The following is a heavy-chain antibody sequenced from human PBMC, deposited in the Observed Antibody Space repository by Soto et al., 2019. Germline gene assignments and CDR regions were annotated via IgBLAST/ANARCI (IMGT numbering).Heavy chain of an antibody. Sequence: QVQLVQSGAEVKKPGASVKVSCKASGYTFTSYGISWVRQAPGQGLEWMGWISAYNGNTNYAQKFQGRVTMTRDTSISTAYMELSRLRSDDTAVYYCASETTVVRYFQHWGQGTLVTVSS. CDR2: ISAYNGNT. V-gene: IGHV1-18*04. J-gene: IGHJ1*01. CDR3: ASETTVVRYFQH. CDR1: GYTFTSYG. D-gene: IGHD4-17*01.